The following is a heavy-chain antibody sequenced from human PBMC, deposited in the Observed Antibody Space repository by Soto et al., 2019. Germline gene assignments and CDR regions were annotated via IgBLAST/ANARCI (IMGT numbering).Heavy chain of an antibody. V-gene: IGHV4-31*11. CDR2: TYSSGST. D-gene: IGHD6-6*01. CDR1: GGSIISASYS. CDR3: AREDAARIERWFDA. J-gene: IGHJ5*02. Sequence: QVQLQESGPRLVKPSQTLSLSCAVSGGSIISASYSWNWIRQSPGRGLEWIGHTYSSGSTYYNPSLKSRVSISVDTSNNQSSLKLTSVTAADTAVYFCAREDAARIERWFDAWGQGILVTVSS.